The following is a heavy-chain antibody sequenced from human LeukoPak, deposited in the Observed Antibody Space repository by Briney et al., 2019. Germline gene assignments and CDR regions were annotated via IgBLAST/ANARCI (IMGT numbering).Heavy chain of an antibody. V-gene: IGHV3-15*01. CDR1: GFTFSNAW. D-gene: IGHD3-22*01. CDR3: TTDPNYYDSSGYFRVADY. CDR2: IKSKTDGGTT. Sequence: GGSLRLSCAASGFTFSNAWMSWVRQAPGKGLEWVGRIKSKTDGGTTDYAAPVKGRCTISRDDSKNTLYLQMNSLKTEDTAVYYCTTDPNYYDSSGYFRVADYWGQGTLVTVSS. J-gene: IGHJ4*02.